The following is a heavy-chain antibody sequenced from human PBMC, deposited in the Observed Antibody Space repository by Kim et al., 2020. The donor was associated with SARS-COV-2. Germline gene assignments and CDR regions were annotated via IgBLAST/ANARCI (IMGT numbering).Heavy chain of an antibody. J-gene: IGHJ4*02. V-gene: IGHV4-34*01. CDR2: INHSGST. D-gene: IGHD3-22*01. CDR1: GGSFSGYY. CDR3: ARGRYYDSSGYPLDY. Sequence: SETLSLTCAVYGGSFSGYYWSWIRQPPGKGLEWIGEINHSGSTNYNPSLKSRVTISVDTSKNQFSLKLSSVTAADTAVYYCARGRYYDSSGYPLDYWGQG.